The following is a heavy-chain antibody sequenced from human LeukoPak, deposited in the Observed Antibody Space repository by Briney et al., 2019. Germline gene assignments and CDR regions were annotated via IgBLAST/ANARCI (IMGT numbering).Heavy chain of an antibody. J-gene: IGHJ4*02. CDR3: ARDGYEPGLYFDY. CDR2: IKYDESE. D-gene: IGHD1-14*01. CDR1: GFIVSSNY. V-gene: IGHV3-7*03. Sequence: GGSLRLSCAASGFIVSSNYMNWVRQAPGKGLEWVASIKYDESEKYSVGGRFTISRDNAKNSLYLQIDSLRAGDTAMYYCARDGYEPGLYFDYWGQGTLVTASS.